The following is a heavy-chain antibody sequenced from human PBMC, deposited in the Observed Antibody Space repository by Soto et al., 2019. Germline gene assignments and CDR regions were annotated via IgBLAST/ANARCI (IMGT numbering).Heavy chain of an antibody. J-gene: IGHJ3*02. CDR1: GGSISSYY. CDR3: ARHLEGHDAFDI. V-gene: IGHV4-59*08. Sequence: PSETLSLTCTVSGGSISSYYWSWIRQPPGKGLEWIGYIYYSGSTNYNPSLKSRVTISVDTSKNQFSLKLSSVTAADTAVYYCARHLEGHDAFDIWGQGTMVTVSS. CDR2: IYYSGST.